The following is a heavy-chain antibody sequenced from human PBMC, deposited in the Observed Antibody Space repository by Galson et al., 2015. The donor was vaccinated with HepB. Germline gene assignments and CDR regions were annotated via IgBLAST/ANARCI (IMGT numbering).Heavy chain of an antibody. CDR3: ARDWIPYYYYGMDV. Sequence: TLRLPCAASGFTSSSYEMNWVRQAPGKGLEWVSYISSRGSTINYAHSVKGRFNISRDNAKNSLYLQMNRLRADDTAVYYCARDWIPYYYYGMDVWGQGTTVTVSS. V-gene: IGHV3-48*03. D-gene: IGHD5-18*01. CDR1: GFTSSSYE. J-gene: IGHJ6*02. CDR2: ISSRGSTI.